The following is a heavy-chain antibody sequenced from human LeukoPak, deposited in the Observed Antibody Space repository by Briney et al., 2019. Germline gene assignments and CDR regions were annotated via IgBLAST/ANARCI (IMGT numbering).Heavy chain of an antibody. CDR1: GGSISSYY. D-gene: IGHD6-19*01. Sequence: SETLSLTCTVSGGSISSYYWSWIRQPPGKGLEWIGYIYYRGNTNYNPSLKSRVTISVDTSKNQFSLKLSSVTAADTAVYYCAREGGSGWYYYWGQGTLVTVSS. J-gene: IGHJ4*02. V-gene: IGHV4-59*12. CDR2: IYYRGNT. CDR3: AREGGSGWYYY.